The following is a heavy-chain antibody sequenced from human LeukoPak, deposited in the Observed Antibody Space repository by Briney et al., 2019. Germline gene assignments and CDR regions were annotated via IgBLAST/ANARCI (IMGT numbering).Heavy chain of an antibody. CDR3: ASHVGDY. CDR1: GYTFTSYY. Sequence: ASVRVSCKASGYTFTSYYIHCVRHAPRQGLEWMGIINPSCGSTSYAQKSQGRVTMTRDTSPSTVYMELSSLRSEDTAVYYCASHVGDYWGQGNLVTVSS. V-gene: IGHV1-46*03. J-gene: IGHJ4*02. D-gene: IGHD1-26*01. CDR2: INPSCGST.